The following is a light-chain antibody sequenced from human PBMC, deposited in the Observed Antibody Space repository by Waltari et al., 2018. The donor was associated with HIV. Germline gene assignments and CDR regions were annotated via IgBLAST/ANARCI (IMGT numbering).Light chain of an antibody. Sequence: QSALPQPASVSGSPVQSITFSCLGTSRDLGAYNFVSWYHQHPGKAPKLIIYEVINLPEGVSDRFSGSRSGNTASLTISGLQAEDEADYYCSSYTTRNTLLFGGGTRLTVL. J-gene: IGLJ2*01. CDR1: SRDLGAYNF. CDR2: EVI. CDR3: SSYTTRNTLL. V-gene: IGLV2-14*01.